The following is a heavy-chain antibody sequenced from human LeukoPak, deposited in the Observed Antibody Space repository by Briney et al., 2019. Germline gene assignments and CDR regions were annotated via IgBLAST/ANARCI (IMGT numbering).Heavy chain of an antibody. D-gene: IGHD5-12*01. CDR1: GFTFSSYA. Sequence: GGSLRLSCAASGFTFSSYAMSWVRQAPGKGLEWVSSITSSSTYKYYADSLKGRFTISRDNAKNSLYLQMNSLRAEDTAVYYCARRGFSGYDSWYFDLWGRGTLVTVSS. J-gene: IGHJ2*01. CDR2: ITSSSTYK. CDR3: ARRGFSGYDSWYFDL. V-gene: IGHV3-21*01.